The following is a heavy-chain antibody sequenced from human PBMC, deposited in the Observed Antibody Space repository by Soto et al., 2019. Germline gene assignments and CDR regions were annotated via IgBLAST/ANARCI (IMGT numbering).Heavy chain of an antibody. CDR3: AKDYCSSTSCPSDY. Sequence: GGSLRLSCVASGLTFSSHGMHWVRQAPGKGLEWVAVISYDGSSKYYADSVKGRFTISRDNSKNTLYLQMNSLRAEDTAVYYCAKDYCSSTSCPSDYWGQGTLVTVSS. V-gene: IGHV3-30*18. D-gene: IGHD2-2*01. J-gene: IGHJ4*02. CDR1: GLTFSSHG. CDR2: ISYDGSSK.